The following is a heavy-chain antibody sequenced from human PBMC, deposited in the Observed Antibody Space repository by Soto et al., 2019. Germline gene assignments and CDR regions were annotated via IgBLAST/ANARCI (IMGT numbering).Heavy chain of an antibody. CDR1: GYTLTSYD. V-gene: IGHV1-18*01. CDR3: ARVATIFGVVPDY. D-gene: IGHD3-3*01. Sequence: ASVKVSCKASGYTLTSYDISWVRQAPGQGLEWMGWSSTYSSSTNFAQKFRGRVTVTSDTSISTVYMELSTLKSDDTAVYYCARVATIFGVVPDYWGQGTLVTVSS. CDR2: SSTYSSST. J-gene: IGHJ4*02.